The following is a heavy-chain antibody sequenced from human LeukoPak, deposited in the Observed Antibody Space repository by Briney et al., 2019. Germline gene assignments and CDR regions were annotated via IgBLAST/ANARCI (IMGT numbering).Heavy chain of an antibody. CDR2: MNHRGST. D-gene: IGHD4-11*01. CDR3: ARDPTTVMTVPWYFDT. CDR1: DGAFTGYF. Sequence: SETLSLTCAVSDGAFTGYFWNWIRQPPAKGLEWMGEMNHRGSTNYNPSLKSRLTISVDTSKNQFSLRLTSVTAADTGVYFCARDPTTVMTVPWYFDTWGQGTLVTVSS. J-gene: IGHJ4*02. V-gene: IGHV4-34*01.